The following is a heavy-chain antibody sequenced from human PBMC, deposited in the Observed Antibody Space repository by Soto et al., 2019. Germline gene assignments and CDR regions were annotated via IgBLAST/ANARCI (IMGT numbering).Heavy chain of an antibody. CDR1: GGSISSGGYY. D-gene: IGHD6-19*01. Sequence: QVQLQESGPGLVKPSQTLSLTCTVSGGSISSGGYYWSWIRQHPGKGLEWIGYIYYSGSTYYNPSRKSRVTISVDTSKDQFSLKLSSVTAADTAVYYCARDFTDSSGPTLGMGVWGQGTTVTVSS. CDR3: ARDFTDSSGPTLGMGV. V-gene: IGHV4-31*03. CDR2: IYYSGST. J-gene: IGHJ6*02.